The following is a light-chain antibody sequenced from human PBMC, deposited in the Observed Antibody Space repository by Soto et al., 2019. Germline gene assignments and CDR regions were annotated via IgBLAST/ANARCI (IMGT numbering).Light chain of an antibody. CDR3: SSYGSTSTRYV. J-gene: IGLJ1*01. CDR2: EVS. Sequence: QSALTQPASVSGSPGQSITISCTGTSSDVGGYNYVSWYQQHPGKAPKLMIYEVSYRPSGVSNRFSGSKSGNTASLTISGLQAEDEADYFCSSYGSTSTRYVFGTGNKLTVL. V-gene: IGLV2-14*01. CDR1: SSDVGGYNY.